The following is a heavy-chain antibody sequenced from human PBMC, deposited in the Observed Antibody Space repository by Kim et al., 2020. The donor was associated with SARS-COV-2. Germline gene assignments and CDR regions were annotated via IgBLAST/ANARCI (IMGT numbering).Heavy chain of an antibody. J-gene: IGHJ3*02. V-gene: IGHV3-48*03. CDR2: ISSSGSTI. D-gene: IGHD3-9*01. Sequence: GGSLRLSCAASGFTFSSYEMNWVRQAPGKGLEWVSYISSSGSTIYYADSVKGRFTISRDNAKNSLYLQMNSLRAEDTAVYYCARDRGLRYFDYDAFDIWGQGTMVTVSS. CDR1: GFTFSSYE. CDR3: ARDRGLRYFDYDAFDI.